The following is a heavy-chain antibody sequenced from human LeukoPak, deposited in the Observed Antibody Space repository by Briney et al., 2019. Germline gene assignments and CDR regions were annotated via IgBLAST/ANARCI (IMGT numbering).Heavy chain of an antibody. CDR2: IRNDGRKK. Sequence: PGGSLRLSCAASGFAFSSYGMHWVRQAPGKGLEWVAFIRNDGRKKYYGDSVKGRFTISRDNYKNTLSLQMSSLRSEDTALYYCASTVTTKGSDYWGQGTLVTVSS. V-gene: IGHV3-30*02. CDR1: GFAFSSYG. D-gene: IGHD4-17*01. CDR3: ASTVTTKGSDY. J-gene: IGHJ4*02.